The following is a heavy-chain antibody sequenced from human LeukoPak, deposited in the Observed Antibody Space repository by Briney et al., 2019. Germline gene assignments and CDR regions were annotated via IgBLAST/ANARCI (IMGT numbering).Heavy chain of an antibody. CDR3: ARDSRVDAFDI. CDR2: FDPEDGET. Sequence: ASVKVSCKVSGYTLTELSMHWVRQAPGKGLEWMGGFDPEDGETIYAQKFQGRVTITTDESTSTAYMELSSLRSEDTAVYYCARDSRVDAFDIWGQGTMVTVSS. V-gene: IGHV1-24*01. CDR1: GYTLTELS. D-gene: IGHD6-6*01. J-gene: IGHJ3*02.